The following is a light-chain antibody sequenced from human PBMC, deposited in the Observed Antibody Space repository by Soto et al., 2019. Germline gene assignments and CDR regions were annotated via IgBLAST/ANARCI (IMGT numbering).Light chain of an antibody. CDR2: DVS. CDR1: SSDVGGYNH. J-gene: IGLJ1*01. Sequence: LTQPASVSGSPRQSITISCTGTSSDVGGYNHVSWYQQHPGKAPKLMIYDVSNRPSGVSNRFFGSKSGNTASLTISGLQAEDEADYYCSSYASSSTYVFGTGTKLTVL. V-gene: IGLV2-14*03. CDR3: SSYASSSTYV.